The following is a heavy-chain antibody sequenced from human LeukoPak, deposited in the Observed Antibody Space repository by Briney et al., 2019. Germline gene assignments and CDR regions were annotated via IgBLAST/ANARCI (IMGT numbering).Heavy chain of an antibody. Sequence: ASVKVSCKASGYTFTSYDINWVRQATGQGLEWMGWMNPNSGNTGYAQKFQGRVTMTRNTSISTAYMELSSLRSEDTAVSYCARDLWTTVVTGAAFDIWGQGTMVTVSS. J-gene: IGHJ3*02. CDR1: GYTFTSYD. CDR3: ARDLWTTVVTGAAFDI. D-gene: IGHD4-23*01. CDR2: MNPNSGNT. V-gene: IGHV1-8*01.